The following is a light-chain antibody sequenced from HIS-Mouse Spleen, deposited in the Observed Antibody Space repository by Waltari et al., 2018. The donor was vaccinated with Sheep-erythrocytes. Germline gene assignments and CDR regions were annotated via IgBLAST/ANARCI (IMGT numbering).Light chain of an antibody. CDR3: QAWDSSTVV. J-gene: IGLJ2*01. CDR2: QDS. CDR1: KLGDKY. V-gene: IGLV3-1*01. Sequence: SYELTQPPSVSVSPGQTVSITCSGDKLGDKYACWYHQKPGQSPVLVIYQDSKRPSGIPERFSGSNSGNTATLTISGTQAMDEADYYCQAWDSSTVVFGGGTKLTVL.